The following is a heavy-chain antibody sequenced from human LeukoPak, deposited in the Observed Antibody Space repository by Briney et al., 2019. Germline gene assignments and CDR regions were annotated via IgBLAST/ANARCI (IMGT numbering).Heavy chain of an antibody. CDR3: ARRYSSYLYFDY. CDR2: LSSIGDST. D-gene: IGHD6-13*01. Sequence: GGSLRLSCAASGFTFSTYAMNWVRRAPGKGLEWVSGLSSIGDSTYYADSVKGRFTISRDNSKNTLFLQVNSLGAEDTAVYYCARRYSSYLYFDYWGQGTLVTVSS. CDR1: GFTFSTYA. V-gene: IGHV3-23*01. J-gene: IGHJ4*02.